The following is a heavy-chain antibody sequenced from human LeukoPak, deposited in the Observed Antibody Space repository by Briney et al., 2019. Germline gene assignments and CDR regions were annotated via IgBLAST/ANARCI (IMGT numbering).Heavy chain of an antibody. CDR1: GFTFSSYS. CDR2: ISSSSSTI. J-gene: IGHJ3*02. Sequence: GGSLRLSCAASGFTFSSYSMNWVRQAPGKGLEWVSYISSSSSTIYYADSVKGRFTISRDNAKNSLYLQMNSLRAEDTAVYYCARDLLEWLYLYIPSTDAFDIWGQGTMVTVSS. D-gene: IGHD3-3*01. CDR3: ARDLLEWLYLYIPSTDAFDI. V-gene: IGHV3-48*01.